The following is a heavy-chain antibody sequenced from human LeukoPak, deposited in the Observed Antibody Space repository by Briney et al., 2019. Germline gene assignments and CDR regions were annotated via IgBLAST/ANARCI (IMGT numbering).Heavy chain of an antibody. J-gene: IGHJ4*02. Sequence: GGSLRLSCAASGFTFSSYGMHWVRQAPGKGLEWVAFIRYDGSNKYYADSVKGRFTISRDNSKNTLYLQMNSLRAEDTAVYYYAKPSRGVGASALFDYWGQGTLVTVSS. CDR1: GFTFSSYG. CDR2: IRYDGSNK. V-gene: IGHV3-30*02. D-gene: IGHD1-26*01. CDR3: AKPSRGVGASALFDY.